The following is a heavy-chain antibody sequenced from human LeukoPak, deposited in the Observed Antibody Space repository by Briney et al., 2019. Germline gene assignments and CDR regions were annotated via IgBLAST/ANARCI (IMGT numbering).Heavy chain of an antibody. J-gene: IGHJ4*02. CDR1: GFTFSSYA. Sequence: GGSLRLSCAASGFTFSSYAMSWVRQAPGKGLEWVSGISGSGSSTYYADSVKGRFTISRDNSKNTLYLQMNSLRAEDTGVYYCAKDHYWSIDYWGRGTLVTVSS. D-gene: IGHD3-3*01. CDR2: ISGSGSST. CDR3: AKDHYWSIDY. V-gene: IGHV3-23*01.